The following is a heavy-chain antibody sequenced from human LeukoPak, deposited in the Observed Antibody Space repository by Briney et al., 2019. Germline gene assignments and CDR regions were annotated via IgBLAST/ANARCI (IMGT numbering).Heavy chain of an antibody. CDR3: ARALSSGYYSLNY. D-gene: IGHD3-22*01. V-gene: IGHV4-59*12. CDR2: IYYSGST. Sequence: LETLSLTCTVSGGSISSYYWSWIRQPPGKGLEWIGYIYYSGSTNYNPSLTSRVTISVDTSKNQFSLKLSSVTAADTAVYYCARALSSGYYSLNYWGQGTLVTVSS. CDR1: GGSISSYY. J-gene: IGHJ4*02.